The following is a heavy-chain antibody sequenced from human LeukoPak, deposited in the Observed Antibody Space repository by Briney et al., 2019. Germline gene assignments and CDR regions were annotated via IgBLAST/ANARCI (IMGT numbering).Heavy chain of an antibody. V-gene: IGHV1-8*03. J-gene: IGHJ5*02. CDR2: MNPNSGNT. CDR1: GYTFTSYD. CDR3: ARGFRGSLFDP. D-gene: IGHD3-16*01. Sequence: ASVKVSCTASGYTFTSYDINWVRQATGQGLEWMGWMNPNSGNTGYAQKFQGRVTITRNTSISTAYIELSSLRSEDTAVYYCARGFRGSLFDPWGQGTLVTVSS.